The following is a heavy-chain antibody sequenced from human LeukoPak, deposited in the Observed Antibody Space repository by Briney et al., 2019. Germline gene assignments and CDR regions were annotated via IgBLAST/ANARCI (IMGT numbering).Heavy chain of an antibody. CDR3: AELGITMIGGV. D-gene: IGHD3-10*02. Sequence: SGGSLRLSCAASGFTFNSYAMSWVRQAPGKGLEWVSAISGSGGSTYYADSVKGRFTISRDNAKNSLYLQMNSLRAEDTAVYYCAELGITMIGGVWGKGTTVTISS. V-gene: IGHV3-23*01. CDR1: GFTFNSYA. J-gene: IGHJ6*04. CDR2: ISGSGGST.